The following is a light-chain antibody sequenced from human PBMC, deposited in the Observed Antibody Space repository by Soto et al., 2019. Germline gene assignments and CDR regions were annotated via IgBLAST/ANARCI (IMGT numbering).Light chain of an antibody. CDR3: GSYTGRITYV. Sequence: QSVLTQPASVSGSLGQSITISCTGTTSDVGGYNYVSWYQQHPGKAPILMIYEVTNRPSWVSNRFSGSKSGNTASLTISGLQVEDEAEYYCGSYTGRITYVFGTGTKV. V-gene: IGLV2-14*01. J-gene: IGLJ1*01. CDR2: EVT. CDR1: TSDVGGYNY.